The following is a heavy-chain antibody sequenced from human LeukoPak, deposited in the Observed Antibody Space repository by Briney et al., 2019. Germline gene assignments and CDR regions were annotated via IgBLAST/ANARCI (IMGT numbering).Heavy chain of an antibody. J-gene: IGHJ4*02. CDR1: GFTFSSYA. D-gene: IGHD4-17*01. Sequence: PGGSLRLSCAASGFTFSSYAMHWVRQAPGKGLEWVAVISYDGSNKYYADSVKGRFTISRDNAKNSLYLQMNSLRAENTAVYYCARDLRTYGDHGNYFDYWGQGTLVTVSS. CDR2: ISYDGSNK. CDR3: ARDLRTYGDHGNYFDY. V-gene: IGHV3-30*04.